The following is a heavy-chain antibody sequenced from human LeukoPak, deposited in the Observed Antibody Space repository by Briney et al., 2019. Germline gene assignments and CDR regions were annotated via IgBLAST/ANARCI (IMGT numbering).Heavy chain of an antibody. J-gene: IGHJ3*02. V-gene: IGHV3-23*01. Sequence: GGSLRLSCAASGFTFSSYAMSWVRQAPGKGLEWVSAISGSGGSTYYADSVKGRFTISRDNAKRTLYLPMITLSAADTAVFYCARRDYHILTGYYSNDAFDIWGQGTLVTVSS. CDR1: GFTFSSYA. CDR3: ARRDYHILTGYYSNDAFDI. D-gene: IGHD3-9*01. CDR2: ISGSGGST.